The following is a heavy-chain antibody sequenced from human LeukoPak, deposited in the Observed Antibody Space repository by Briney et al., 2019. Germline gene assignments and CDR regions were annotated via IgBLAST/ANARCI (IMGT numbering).Heavy chain of an antibody. CDR3: ARALVERWLQATFDY. Sequence: ASVKVSCKASGYTFTSHYIHWVRQAPGQGLEWMGIISPSGGSTSYAQKLQGRVTMTRDTSTSTVYMELSSLRSEDTAVYYCARALVERWLQATFDYWGQGTLVTVSS. V-gene: IGHV1-46*01. CDR1: GYTFTSHY. J-gene: IGHJ4*02. CDR2: ISPSGGST. D-gene: IGHD5-24*01.